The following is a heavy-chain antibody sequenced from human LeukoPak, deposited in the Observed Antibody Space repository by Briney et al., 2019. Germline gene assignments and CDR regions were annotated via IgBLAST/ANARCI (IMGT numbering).Heavy chain of an antibody. V-gene: IGHV1-18*01. J-gene: IGHJ6*03. CDR3: ARAPQPYYDILTGYYDYYYYYMDV. CDR2: ISAYNGNT. Sequence: ASVKVSCKASGYTFTSYGISWVRQAPGQGLEWMGWISAYNGNTNYAQKLQGRVTMTTDTSTSTAYMELRSLRSDDTAVYYCARAPQPYYDILTGYYDYYYYYMDVWGKGTTVTISS. CDR1: GYTFTSYG. D-gene: IGHD3-9*01.